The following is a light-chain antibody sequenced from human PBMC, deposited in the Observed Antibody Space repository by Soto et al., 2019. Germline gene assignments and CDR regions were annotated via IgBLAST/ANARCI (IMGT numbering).Light chain of an antibody. Sequence: DIQMTQSPSSLSASVGDRVTITCRASQGISNYLAWYQQKPGKFPKLLIYAASTLQSGVPSRFSSSGSGTDFTLTISSLQPEDGALDYCQKYNSSPRTFGQVTKVDIK. CDR1: QGISNY. CDR3: QKYNSSPRT. V-gene: IGKV1-27*01. J-gene: IGKJ1*01. CDR2: AAS.